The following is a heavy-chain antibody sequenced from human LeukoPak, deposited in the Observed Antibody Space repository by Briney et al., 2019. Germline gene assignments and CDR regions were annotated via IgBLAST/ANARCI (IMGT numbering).Heavy chain of an antibody. Sequence: SGRSLRLSCAASGFTFSSYGMHWVRQAPGKGLEWVAVISYDGSNEYYADSVKGRFTISRDNAKNSLYLQMNSLRAEDTAVYYCARVVISGYRQEPDYWGQGTLVTVSS. CDR2: ISYDGSNE. V-gene: IGHV3-30*03. CDR3: ARVVISGYRQEPDY. CDR1: GFTFSSYG. D-gene: IGHD5-12*01. J-gene: IGHJ4*02.